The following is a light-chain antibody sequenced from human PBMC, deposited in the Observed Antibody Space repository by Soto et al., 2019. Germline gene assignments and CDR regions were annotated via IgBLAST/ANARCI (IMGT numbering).Light chain of an antibody. CDR1: QSVSDN. V-gene: IGKV3-15*01. Sequence: EVVMTQSPATLSVSPGERVTLSCRASQSVSDNLAWYQQKPGQAPRLLIYGASTRATTIPARFSGSGSGTEFTLTISSLQSDDSAVYYCQQSNSWPYTFGQGTKLDIK. CDR3: QQSNSWPYT. J-gene: IGKJ2*01. CDR2: GAS.